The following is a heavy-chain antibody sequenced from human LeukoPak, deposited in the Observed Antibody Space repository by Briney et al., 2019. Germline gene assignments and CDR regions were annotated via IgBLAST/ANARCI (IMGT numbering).Heavy chain of an antibody. CDR2: VNTKGET. D-gene: IGHD2-8*01. J-gene: IGHJ4*02. V-gene: IGHV4-4*09. Sequence: PSETLSLTCTVSGVSMSAFQWSWVRQSPEKGLEWIGCVNTKGETNYNPSLKSRVITSVDSSKRQFSLRLTSVTAADTAVFYCATSNDAKIAPFDHWGQGALVTVSS. CDR1: GVSMSAFQ. CDR3: ATSNDAKIAPFDH.